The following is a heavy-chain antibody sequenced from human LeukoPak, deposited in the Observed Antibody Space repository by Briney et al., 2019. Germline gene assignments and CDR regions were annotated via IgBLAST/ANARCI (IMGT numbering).Heavy chain of an antibody. V-gene: IGHV4-4*07. CDR2: IYSIGST. D-gene: IGHD2-21*02. CDR3: ARDPAGDGAAAFDF. CDR1: GVSISSHY. Sequence: SETLSLTCTVSGVSISSHYWSWIRQPAGKGLEWIGRIYSIGSTNYNPSLSSRVTMAVDRSNNQFSLRLSSVTAADTAVYYCARDPAGDGAAAFDFWGQGTTVSVSS. J-gene: IGHJ3*01.